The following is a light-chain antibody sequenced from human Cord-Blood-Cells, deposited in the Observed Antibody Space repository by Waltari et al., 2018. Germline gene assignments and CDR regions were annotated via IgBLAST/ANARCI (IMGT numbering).Light chain of an antibody. J-gene: IGLJ2*01. V-gene: IGLV2-14*01. Sequence: QSALTQPASVSGSPGQSITISCTRTSSDVGGYKYVSCYQQHPGKAPQLIIYDVSNRPSGVSTRCAGSKSGNTDSLTISGLQAEDEAEYCCSSYTSSSTVVFGGGTKLTGL. CDR1: SSDVGGYKY. CDR3: SSYTSSSTVV. CDR2: DVS.